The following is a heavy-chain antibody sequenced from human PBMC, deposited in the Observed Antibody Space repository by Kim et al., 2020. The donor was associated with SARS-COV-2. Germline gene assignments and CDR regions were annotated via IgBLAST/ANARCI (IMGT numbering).Heavy chain of an antibody. CDR3: AGRGVMDLAAADF. CDR1: GGTFSSYA. Sequence: SVKVSCKASGGTFSSYAISWVRQAPGQGLEWMGGIIPIFGTANYAQKFQGRVTITADESTSTAYMELSSLRSEDTAVYYCAGRGVMDLAAADFWGQGTLVTVSS. CDR2: IIPIFGTA. V-gene: IGHV1-69*13. J-gene: IGHJ4*02. D-gene: IGHD6-13*01.